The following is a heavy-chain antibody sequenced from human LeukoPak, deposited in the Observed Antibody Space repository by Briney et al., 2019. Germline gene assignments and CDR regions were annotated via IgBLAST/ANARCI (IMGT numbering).Heavy chain of an antibody. V-gene: IGHV1-18*01. J-gene: IGHJ4*02. CDR3: ARRRYSGSTKPFDY. CDR1: GYTFTSYG. CDR2: ISAYNGNT. Sequence: GASVKVSCKASGYTFTSYGISWVRQAPGQGLEWMGWISAYNGNTNYAQKLQGRVTMTTDTSTSTAYMELRGLRSDDTAVYYCARRRYSGSTKPFDYWGQGTLVTVSS. D-gene: IGHD1-26*01.